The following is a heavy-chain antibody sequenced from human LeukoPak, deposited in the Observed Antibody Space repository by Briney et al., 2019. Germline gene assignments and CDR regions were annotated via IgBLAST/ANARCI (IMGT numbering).Heavy chain of an antibody. V-gene: IGHV3-23*01. J-gene: IGHJ4*02. CDR3: ARDEFLVRGVLKLFDY. Sequence: GGSLRLSCAASGFTFSSYAMSWVRQAPGKGLEWVSAISGSGGSTYYADSVKGRFTISRDNAKNSLYLQMNSLRAEDTAVYYCARDEFLVRGVLKLFDYWGQGTLVTVSS. CDR2: ISGSGGST. CDR1: GFTFSSYA. D-gene: IGHD3-10*01.